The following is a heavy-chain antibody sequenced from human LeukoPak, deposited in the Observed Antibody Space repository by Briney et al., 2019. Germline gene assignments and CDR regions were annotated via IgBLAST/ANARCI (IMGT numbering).Heavy chain of an antibody. V-gene: IGHV3-23*01. J-gene: IGHJ3*02. CDR1: GFTFSSYA. Sequence: GGSLRLSCAASGFTFSSYAMTWVRQAPGKGLEWVSAISGSGDITYYADSVKGRFTISRDNSKNTLYLQMNSLRAEDTAVYYCAKDWRVRPWDAFDIWGQGTMVTVSS. D-gene: IGHD3-3*01. CDR2: ISGSGDIT. CDR3: AKDWRVRPWDAFDI.